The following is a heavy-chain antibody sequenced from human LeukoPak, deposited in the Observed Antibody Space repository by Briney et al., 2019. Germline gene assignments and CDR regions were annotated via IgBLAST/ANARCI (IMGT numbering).Heavy chain of an antibody. V-gene: IGHV1-69*06. Sequence: SVKVSCKASGGTFSSYAISWVRQAPGQGLEWMGGIIPIFGTANYAQKFQGRVTITADKSTSTAYVELSSLRSEDTAVYYCARGMRYSYPNYDAFDIWGQGTMVTVSS. CDR1: GGTFSSYA. CDR3: ARGMRYSYPNYDAFDI. J-gene: IGHJ3*02. CDR2: IIPIFGTA. D-gene: IGHD5-18*01.